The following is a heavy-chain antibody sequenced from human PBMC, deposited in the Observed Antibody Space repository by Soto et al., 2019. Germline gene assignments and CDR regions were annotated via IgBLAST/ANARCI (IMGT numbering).Heavy chain of an antibody. D-gene: IGHD3-16*01. V-gene: IGHV4-34*01. CDR2: INHSGST. J-gene: IGHJ4*02. CDR3: ARSGGLSY. Sequence: SETLSLTCAVYGGSFSGYYWSWIRQPPGKGLEWIGEINHSGSTNYNPSLKSRVTISVDTSKNQFSLKLSSVTAADAAVYYCARSGGLSYWGQGTLVTVSS. CDR1: GGSFSGYY.